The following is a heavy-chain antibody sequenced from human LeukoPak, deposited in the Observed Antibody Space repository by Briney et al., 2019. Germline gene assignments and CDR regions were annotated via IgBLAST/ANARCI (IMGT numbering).Heavy chain of an antibody. J-gene: IGHJ4*02. Sequence: PSETLSLTCAVYGGSFSGYYWSWIRQPPGKGLEWIGEINHSGSTNYNPSLKSRVTISVDTSKNQFSLKLSSVTAADTAVYYCARATMIVPFDYWGQGTLVTVSS. D-gene: IGHD3-22*01. V-gene: IGHV4-34*01. CDR3: ARATMIVPFDY. CDR2: INHSGST. CDR1: GGSFSGYY.